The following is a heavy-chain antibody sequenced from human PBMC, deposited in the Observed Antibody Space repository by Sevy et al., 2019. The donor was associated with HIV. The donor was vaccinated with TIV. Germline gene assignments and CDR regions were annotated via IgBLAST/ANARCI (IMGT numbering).Heavy chain of an antibody. D-gene: IGHD3-16*02. Sequence: ASVKVSGKVPRYTLSEVSMHWVRQAPGKGLEWMGGFVPEDGEIVYAQKFQGRVTVAEDTLTDTAYLEVTNLRSEDTATYFCVIGDTPRLTGSGTRLKDQSLNYFEFWGQGTLVTVSS. CDR2: FVPEDGEI. CDR1: RYTLSEVS. J-gene: IGHJ4*02. CDR3: VIGDTPRLTGSGTRLKDQSLNYFEF. V-gene: IGHV1-24*01.